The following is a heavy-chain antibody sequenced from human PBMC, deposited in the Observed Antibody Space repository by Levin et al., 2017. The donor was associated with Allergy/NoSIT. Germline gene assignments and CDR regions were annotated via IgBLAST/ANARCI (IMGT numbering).Heavy chain of an antibody. CDR1: GFTFSSYA. Sequence: LSLTCAASGFTFSSYAMSWVRQAPGKGLEWVSAISGSGGSTYYADSVKGRFTISRDNSKNTLYLQMNSLRAEDTAVYYCAKGGDILTGYTQHWGQGTLVTVSS. V-gene: IGHV3-23*01. J-gene: IGHJ1*01. D-gene: IGHD3-9*01. CDR3: AKGGDILTGYTQH. CDR2: ISGSGGST.